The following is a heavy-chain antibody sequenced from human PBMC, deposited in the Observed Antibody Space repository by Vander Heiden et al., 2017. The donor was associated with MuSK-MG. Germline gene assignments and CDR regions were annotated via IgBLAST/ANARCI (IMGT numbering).Heavy chain of an antibody. CDR3: ARDLCGSYYQGCAFDI. D-gene: IGHD1-26*01. CDR2: IYTSGST. V-gene: IGHV4-4*07. CDR1: GGSISSYY. Sequence: QVQLQESGPGLVQPSETLPLTCTVSGGSISSYYWRWIRQPAGKGLEWIGRIYTSGSTNYNPSLKSRVTMSVDTSKNQFSLKLSSVTAADTAVYYCARDLCGSYYQGCAFDIWGQGTMVTVSS. J-gene: IGHJ3*02.